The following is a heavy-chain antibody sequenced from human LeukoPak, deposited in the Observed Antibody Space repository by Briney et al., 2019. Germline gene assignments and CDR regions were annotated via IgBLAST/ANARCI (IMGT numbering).Heavy chain of an antibody. CDR1: GFTFSSYE. V-gene: IGHV3-48*03. CDR3: ARVFRARYSSFLISGIDP. Sequence: GGSLRLSCTASGFTFSSYEMNWVRQAPGKGLEWLLYIRSSGNTIYYADSVQGRFTISGDNAKNSLYLQMKSLRAEDTAVYYCARVFRARYSSFLISGIDPWGQGTLVTVSS. J-gene: IGHJ5*02. D-gene: IGHD6-6*01. CDR2: IRSSGNTI.